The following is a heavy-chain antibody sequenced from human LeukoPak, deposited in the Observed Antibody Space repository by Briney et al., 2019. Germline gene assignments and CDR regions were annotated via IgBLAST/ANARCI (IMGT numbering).Heavy chain of an antibody. D-gene: IGHD6-6*01. Sequence: SETLSLTCTVSGYSINSGYYWGWIRQPPGKGLEWIGNIYHGGSAYYNPPLKSRVTISVDTSKNQFSLKLSSMTAADTAVYYCARGIVYSSSSVFPPFDYWGQGTLVTVSS. V-gene: IGHV4-38-2*02. J-gene: IGHJ4*02. CDR2: IYHGGSA. CDR1: GYSINSGYY. CDR3: ARGIVYSSSSVFPPFDY.